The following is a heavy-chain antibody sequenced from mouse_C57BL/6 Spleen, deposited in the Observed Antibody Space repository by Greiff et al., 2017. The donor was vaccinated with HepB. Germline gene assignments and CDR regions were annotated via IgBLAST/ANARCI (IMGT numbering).Heavy chain of an antibody. CDR3: TRDSSGYPYYFDY. CDR2: IDPETGGT. Sequence: VQVVESGAELVRPGASVTLSCKASGYTFTDYEMHWVKQTPVHGLEWIGAIDPETGGTAYNQKFKGKAILTADKSSSTAYMELRSLTSEDSAVYYCTRDSSGYPYYFDYWGQGTTLTVSS. V-gene: IGHV1-15*01. J-gene: IGHJ2*01. CDR1: GYTFTDYE. D-gene: IGHD3-2*02.